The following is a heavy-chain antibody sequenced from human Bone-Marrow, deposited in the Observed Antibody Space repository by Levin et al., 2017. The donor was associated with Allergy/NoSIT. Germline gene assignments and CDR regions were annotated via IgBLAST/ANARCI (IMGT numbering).Heavy chain of an antibody. CDR1: GFTVNTNY. CDR2: IYGGGST. J-gene: IGHJ4*02. V-gene: IGHV3-66*01. Sequence: LSLTCAVSGFTVNTNYMTWVRQAPGKGLEWVSAIYGGGSTYYADSVQGRFTISRDNANNTLYLQMNSLRAEDTALYFYARGPYSGNYWEAEYWGQGILVTVSS. CDR3: ARGPYSGNYWEAEY. D-gene: IGHD5-12*01.